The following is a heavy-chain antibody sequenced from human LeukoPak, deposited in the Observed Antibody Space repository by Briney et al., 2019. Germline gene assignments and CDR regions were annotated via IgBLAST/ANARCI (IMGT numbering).Heavy chain of an antibody. CDR2: IYPGDSDT. V-gene: IGHV5-51*01. Sequence: GESLKISCKGSGYSFTSYWIGWVRQLPGKGLEWMGIIYPGDSDTRYSPSFQGQVTISADKSISTAYLQWSSLKASDTAMYYCASASGYSGSLFYAFDIWGQGTMVTVSS. CDR3: ASASGYSGSLFYAFDI. J-gene: IGHJ3*02. CDR1: GYSFTSYW. D-gene: IGHD1-26*01.